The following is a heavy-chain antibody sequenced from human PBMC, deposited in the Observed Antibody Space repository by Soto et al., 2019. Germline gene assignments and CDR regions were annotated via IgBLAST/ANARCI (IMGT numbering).Heavy chain of an antibody. CDR3: ARVGWAAYHHYMDV. Sequence: GGSLRLSCAASGLTCSIYSMNWVRQATGKGLEWLSYISSGSSTISYADSVKGRFTISRDNAKNSLFLQMNSLRAEDTAVYYCARVGWAAYHHYMDVWGKGTTVTVSS. J-gene: IGHJ6*03. CDR1: GLTCSIYS. D-gene: IGHD3-16*01. V-gene: IGHV3-48*01. CDR2: ISSGSSTI.